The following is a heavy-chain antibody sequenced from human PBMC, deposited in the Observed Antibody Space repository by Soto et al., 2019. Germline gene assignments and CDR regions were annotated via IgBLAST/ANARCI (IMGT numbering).Heavy chain of an antibody. CDR2: IIPIFGTA. V-gene: IGHV1-69*13. CDR1: GYTFTSYG. CDR3: ARGGDDYGGNNDY. D-gene: IGHD4-17*01. Sequence: SVKVSCKASGYTFTSYGISWVRQAPGQGLEWMGGIIPIFGTANYAQKFQGRVTITADESTSTAYMELSSLRSEDTAVYYCARGGDDYGGNNDYWGQGTLVTVSS. J-gene: IGHJ4*02.